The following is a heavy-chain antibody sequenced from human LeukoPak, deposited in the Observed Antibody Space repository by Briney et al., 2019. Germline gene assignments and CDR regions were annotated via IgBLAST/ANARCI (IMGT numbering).Heavy chain of an antibody. CDR1: GFTFSSYS. D-gene: IGHD1-14*01. CDR3: ARDLSEQLFDY. CDR2: ISSSSSTI. V-gene: IGHV3-48*01. Sequence: GGSLRLSCAASGFTFSSYSMNWVRQAPGKGLEWVSYISSSSSTIYYADSVKGRFTISRDNAKNSLYLQMNSLRAEDTAVHYCARDLSEQLFDYWGQGTLVTVSS. J-gene: IGHJ4*02.